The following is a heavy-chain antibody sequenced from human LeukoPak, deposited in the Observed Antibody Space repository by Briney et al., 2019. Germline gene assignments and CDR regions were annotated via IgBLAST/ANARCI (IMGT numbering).Heavy chain of an antibody. Sequence: GSLRLSCAASGFTFSSYEMNWVRQAPGQGLEWVSYIISSCSTIYYADSVKGRFTISRGNAKNSLYLQMNSLRAEDTAVYYCAREFGLRYFDWLLWGAFDIWGQGTMVTVSS. D-gene: IGHD3-9*01. J-gene: IGHJ3*02. CDR2: IISSCSTI. CDR1: GFTFSSYE. V-gene: IGHV3-48*03. CDR3: AREFGLRYFDWLLWGAFDI.